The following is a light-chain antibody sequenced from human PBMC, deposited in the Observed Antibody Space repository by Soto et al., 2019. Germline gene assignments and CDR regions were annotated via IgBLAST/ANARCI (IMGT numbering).Light chain of an antibody. Sequence: QSVLTQPRSVSGSPGQSVTISCTGTSSDVGGYNYVSWYQQHAGKAPKLMIYDVSKRPSGVPDRFSGSKSGNTASLTISGLQAEDEADYYCCSYAGSYTWVFGGGTKLT. J-gene: IGLJ3*02. CDR1: SSDVGGYNY. CDR3: CSYAGSYTWV. CDR2: DVS. V-gene: IGLV2-11*01.